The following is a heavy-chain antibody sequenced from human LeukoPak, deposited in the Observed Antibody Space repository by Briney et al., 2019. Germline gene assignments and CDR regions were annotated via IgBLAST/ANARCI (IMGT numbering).Heavy chain of an antibody. CDR2: ISGDGGST. CDR1: GFTFDDYA. D-gene: IGHD6-19*01. Sequence: PGGSLRLSCAASGFTFDDYAMHWVRQAPGKGLEWVSLISGDGGSTYYADSVKGRSTISRDNSKNTLYLQMNSLRTEDTALYYCAKDSVGSGWRYFDYWGQGTLVTVSS. CDR3: AKDSVGSGWRYFDY. V-gene: IGHV3-43*02. J-gene: IGHJ4*02.